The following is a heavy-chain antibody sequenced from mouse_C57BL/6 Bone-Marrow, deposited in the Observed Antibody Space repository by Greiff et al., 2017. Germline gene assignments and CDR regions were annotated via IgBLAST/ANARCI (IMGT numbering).Heavy chain of an antibody. V-gene: IGHV5-9-1*02. CDR2: ISSGGDYI. D-gene: IGHD2-1*01. J-gene: IGHJ1*03. CDR1: GFTFSSYA. CDR3: TAVYYGNPWYFDV. Sequence: QLVESGEGLVKPGGSLKLSCAASGFTFSSYAMSWVRQTPEKRLEWVAYISSGGDYIYYAYTVKGRFTISRDNASNTLYLQMSSLKSEDTAMYYCTAVYYGNPWYFDVWGTGTTVTVSS.